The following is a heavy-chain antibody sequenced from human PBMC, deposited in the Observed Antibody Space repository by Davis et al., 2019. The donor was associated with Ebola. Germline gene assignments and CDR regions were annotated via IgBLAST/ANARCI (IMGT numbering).Heavy chain of an antibody. V-gene: IGHV3-21*01. Sequence: GESLKISCAGSGFIFSSYSMNWVRQAPGKGLEWVSFISGSSTYIDYADSVKGRFTISRDNAKNSLYLQMNSLTDEDTAIYYCARGYGSGRHFDYWGQGTLVTVSS. CDR3: ARGYGSGRHFDY. D-gene: IGHD3-10*01. CDR1: GFIFSSYS. CDR2: ISGSSTYI. J-gene: IGHJ4*02.